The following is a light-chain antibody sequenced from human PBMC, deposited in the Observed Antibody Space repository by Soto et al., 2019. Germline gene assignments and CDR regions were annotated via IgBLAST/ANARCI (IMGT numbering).Light chain of an antibody. Sequence: QSALTQPRSVSGSRGQSVTISCTGTSSDVGGYNYVSWYQQHPGKAPKLMIYDVSKRPSGVPDRFSGSKSGNTASLTISGLQAEDEADYYCCSYAGSYTWVFGGGTKVTVL. J-gene: IGLJ3*02. V-gene: IGLV2-11*01. CDR2: DVS. CDR3: CSYAGSYTWV. CDR1: SSDVGGYNY.